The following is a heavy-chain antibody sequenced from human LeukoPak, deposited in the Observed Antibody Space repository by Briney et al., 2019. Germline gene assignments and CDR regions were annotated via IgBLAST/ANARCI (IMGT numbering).Heavy chain of an antibody. D-gene: IGHD4-17*01. V-gene: IGHV1-2*02. CDR3: ARYGWRTVTTSDY. J-gene: IGHJ4*02. CDR1: GYTFTGYY. CDR2: INPNSGGT. Sequence: ASVKVSCKASGYTFTGYYMHWVRQAPGQVLAWMGWINPNSGGTNYAQKFQGRVTMTRDTSISTAYMELSRLRSDDTAVYYCARYGWRTVTTSDYWGQGTLVTVSS.